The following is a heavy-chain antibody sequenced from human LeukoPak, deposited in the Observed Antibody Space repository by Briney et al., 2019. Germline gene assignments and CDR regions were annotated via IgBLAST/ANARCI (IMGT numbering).Heavy chain of an antibody. Sequence: PGGSLRLSCAASGFTFSSYAMSWVRQAPGNGLEWVSAISGSGGSTYYADSVKGRFTISRDNSKNTLYLQMNSLRAEDTAVYYCAKDHKGGYCSGGSCYGVYYWGQGTLVTVSS. CDR2: ISGSGGST. V-gene: IGHV3-23*01. CDR3: AKDHKGGYCSGGSCYGVYY. J-gene: IGHJ4*02. CDR1: GFTFSSYA. D-gene: IGHD2-15*01.